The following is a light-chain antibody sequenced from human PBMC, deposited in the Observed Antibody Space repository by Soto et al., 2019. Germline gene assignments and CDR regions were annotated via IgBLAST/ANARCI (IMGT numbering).Light chain of an antibody. Sequence: QSALTQPASVSGSPGQSITISCTGASSDLGDYNYVSWYQQHPGKAPKLMIYDVSSRPSGVSDRFSGSKSGNTASLTISGLQAEDEADYYCTSYITTGTYVFATGTKLTVL. CDR1: SSDLGDYNY. V-gene: IGLV2-14*03. CDR2: DVS. J-gene: IGLJ1*01. CDR3: TSYITTGTYV.